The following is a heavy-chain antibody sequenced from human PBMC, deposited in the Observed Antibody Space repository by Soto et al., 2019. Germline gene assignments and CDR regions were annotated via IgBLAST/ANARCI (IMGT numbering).Heavy chain of an antibody. CDR1: GDSINSDT. J-gene: IGHJ4*02. D-gene: IGHD4-17*01. CDR2: VTSSGPT. Sequence: SETLSLTCSVSGDSINSDTWGWIRQSPGKGLEWIGHVTSSGPTYISPSLKGRVTISVDTSKNQFFLSLSSVTAADTAIYYCAGRNGDYPRIYYFDYWGQGTLVTVSS. V-gene: IGHV4-59*01. CDR3: AGRNGDYPRIYYFDY.